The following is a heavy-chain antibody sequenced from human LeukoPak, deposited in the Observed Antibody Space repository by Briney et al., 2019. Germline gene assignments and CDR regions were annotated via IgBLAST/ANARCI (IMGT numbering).Heavy chain of an antibody. D-gene: IGHD2-15*01. J-gene: IGHJ4*02. CDR3: AKDRSEIAARFVGFDY. Sequence: PGGSQRLSCAAYGFTFSSYAMSWVRQAPGKGLEWVSTISGSGGSTYYAGSVKGRFTISRDNSRNTLDLQMNSLRAEDTAIYYCAKDRSEIAARFVGFDYWGQGTLVTVSS. CDR1: GFTFSSYA. V-gene: IGHV3-23*01. CDR2: ISGSGGST.